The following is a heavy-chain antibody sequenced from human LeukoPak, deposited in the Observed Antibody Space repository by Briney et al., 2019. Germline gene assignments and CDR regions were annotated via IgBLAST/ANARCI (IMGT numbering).Heavy chain of an antibody. D-gene: IGHD3-16*01. CDR2: IYTSGST. Sequence: PSETLSLTCTVSGGSMSSYYWSWIRQPAGKGLEWIGRIYTSGSTNYNPSLKSRVTISVDTSKNQFSLKLSSVTAADTAVYYCARGLRFYGMDVWGQGTTVTVSS. CDR3: ARGLRFYGMDV. CDR1: GGSMSSYY. V-gene: IGHV4-4*07. J-gene: IGHJ6*02.